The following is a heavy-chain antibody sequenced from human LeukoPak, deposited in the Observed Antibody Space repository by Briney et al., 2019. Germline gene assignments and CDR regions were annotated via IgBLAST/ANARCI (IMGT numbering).Heavy chain of an antibody. Sequence: SETLSLTCTVSGGSFTTYYWSWIRQPAGKGLEWIGHIYTSGTTNYNPSLKSRVTMSIDTSKNQFSLKLSSITAADTAVYYCARDAMYYYGSRTYFFFEYWGQGTLVTVSS. CDR3: ARDAMYYYGSRTYFFFEY. CDR2: IYTSGTT. J-gene: IGHJ4*02. V-gene: IGHV4-4*07. D-gene: IGHD3-10*01. CDR1: GGSFTTYY.